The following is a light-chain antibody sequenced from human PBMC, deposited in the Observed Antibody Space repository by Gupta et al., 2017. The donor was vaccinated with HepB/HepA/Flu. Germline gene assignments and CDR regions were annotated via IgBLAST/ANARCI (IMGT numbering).Light chain of an antibody. CDR2: DTS. V-gene: IGKV3D-20*01. Sequence: ELVLPQSPATLSLSPGERATRSCGASQSVSRNYLAGYQQRPRLAPRLLIHDTSTRAGGIPDRFIGSGCGRDCSLTISSLEPADFAVNYWQKQGSKSSITFGQGTXLEIK. CDR1: QSVSRNY. J-gene: IGKJ5*01. CDR3: QKQGSKSSIT.